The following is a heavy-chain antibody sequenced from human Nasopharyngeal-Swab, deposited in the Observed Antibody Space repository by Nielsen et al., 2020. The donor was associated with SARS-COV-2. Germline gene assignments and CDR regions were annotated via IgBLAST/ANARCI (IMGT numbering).Heavy chain of an antibody. J-gene: IGHJ4*02. D-gene: IGHD2-8*02. CDR3: ATKDYSGPYWPDFDF. V-gene: IGHV4-28*01. Sequence: WIRQPPGKGLEWIGEIYYSGSTTYNPSLKRRVTMSMDRSKNQFSLNLTSVTAADTAVYYCATKDYSGPYWPDFDFWGQGTLVTVSS. CDR2: IYYSGST.